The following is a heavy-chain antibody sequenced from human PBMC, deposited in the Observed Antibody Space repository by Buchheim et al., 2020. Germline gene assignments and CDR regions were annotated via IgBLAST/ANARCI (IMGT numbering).Heavy chain of an antibody. J-gene: IGHJ6*02. D-gene: IGHD6-13*01. CDR3: ARENTSSSWWNYYYYGMDV. CDR2: MNPNSGNT. CDR1: GYSFTSYD. Sequence: QVQLVQSGAEVKKPGASVKVSCKASGYSFTSYDINWVRQATGQGLEWMGWMNPNSGNTGYAQKFQGRVTMTRNTSISTAYMELSSLRSEDTAVYYCARENTSSSWWNYYYYGMDVWGQGTT. V-gene: IGHV1-8*01.